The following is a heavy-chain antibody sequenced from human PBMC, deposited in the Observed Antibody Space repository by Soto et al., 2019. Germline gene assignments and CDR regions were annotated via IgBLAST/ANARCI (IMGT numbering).Heavy chain of an antibody. CDR3: AAAGATYYDFWSGYSRVPYGMDV. V-gene: IGHV1-58*01. D-gene: IGHD3-3*01. Sequence: SVKVSCKASGFTFTSSAVQWVRQARGQRLEWIGWIVVGSGNTNYAQKFQERVTITRDMSTSTAYMELSSLRSEDTAVYYCAAAGATYYDFWSGYSRVPYGMDVWGQGTTVTVSS. J-gene: IGHJ6*02. CDR1: GFTFTSSA. CDR2: IVVGSGNT.